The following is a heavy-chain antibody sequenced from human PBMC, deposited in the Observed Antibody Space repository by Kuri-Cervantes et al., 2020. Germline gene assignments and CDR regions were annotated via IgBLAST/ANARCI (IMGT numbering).Heavy chain of an antibody. CDR1: GFTFSNYA. V-gene: IGHV3-23*01. J-gene: IGHJ3*02. CDR3: ARDATAGEIQPNAFDI. Sequence: GGSLRLSCAASGFTFSNYAMRWVRQAPGKGLEWVSSITGSGGNTYYGDPVKGRFTISRDNSENTLYLQMNSLRAEDTAVYYCARDATAGEIQPNAFDIWGQGTMVTVSS. CDR2: ITGSGGNT. D-gene: IGHD5-18*01.